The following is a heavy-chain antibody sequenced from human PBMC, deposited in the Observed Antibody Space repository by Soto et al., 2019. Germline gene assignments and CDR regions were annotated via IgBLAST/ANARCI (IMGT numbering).Heavy chain of an antibody. CDR1: GFTFSSYA. Sequence: HLGGSLRLSCAASGFTFSSYAMSWVRQAPGKGLEWVSAISGSGGSTYYADSVKGRFTISRDNSKNTLYLQMNSLRAEDTAVYYCAKNPVSVVVIIFLDYWGQGTLVTVSS. J-gene: IGHJ4*02. V-gene: IGHV3-23*01. CDR2: ISGSGGST. D-gene: IGHD3-22*01. CDR3: AKNPVSVVVIIFLDY.